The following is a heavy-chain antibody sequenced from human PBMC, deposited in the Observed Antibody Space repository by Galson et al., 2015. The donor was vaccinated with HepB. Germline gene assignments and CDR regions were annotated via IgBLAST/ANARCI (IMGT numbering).Heavy chain of an antibody. CDR3: AKDSYYDFWSGYNYNWFDP. Sequence: SLRLSCAASGFSFGSYAMTWVRQAPGKGLEWVSAISGRGDRIKYADSVKGRFTISRDNSKNTLYLQMNSLRAEDTAVYYCAKDSYYDFWSGYNYNWFDPWGQGTLVTVSS. D-gene: IGHD3-3*01. CDR2: ISGRGDRI. CDR1: GFSFGSYA. J-gene: IGHJ5*02. V-gene: IGHV3-23*01.